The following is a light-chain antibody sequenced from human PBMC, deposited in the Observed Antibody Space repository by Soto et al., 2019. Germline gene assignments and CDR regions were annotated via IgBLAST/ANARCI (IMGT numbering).Light chain of an antibody. J-gene: IGLJ2*01. Sequence: QSVLTQPPSVSGAPGQRVTISCTGSSSNIGAGYDVHWYQQLPGTAPKLLIYGNSNRPSGVPDRFSGSKSGTSASLAITGLQAGDEAYYYCQSYDSSLSGYVVFGGGTKLTVL. CDR1: SSNIGAGYD. CDR3: QSYDSSLSGYVV. V-gene: IGLV1-40*01. CDR2: GNS.